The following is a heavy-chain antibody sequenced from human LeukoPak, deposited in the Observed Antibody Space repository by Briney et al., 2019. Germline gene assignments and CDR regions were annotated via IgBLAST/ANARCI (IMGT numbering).Heavy chain of an antibody. CDR1: GFIFSSYG. D-gene: IGHD6-19*01. V-gene: IGHV3-30*03. CDR3: ARDVHSGAFDY. Sequence: GRSLRLSCAASGFIFSSYGMHWVRQAPGKGLEWVAVISYDGNNKYYADSVKGRFTISRDSSKNALYLEMNSLRAEDTAVYYCARDVHSGAFDYWGQGTLVTVSS. CDR2: ISYDGNNK. J-gene: IGHJ4*02.